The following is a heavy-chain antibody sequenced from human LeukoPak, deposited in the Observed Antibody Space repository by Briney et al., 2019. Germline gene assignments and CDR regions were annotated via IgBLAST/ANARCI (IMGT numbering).Heavy chain of an antibody. J-gene: IGHJ6*04. CDR3: AKESGQLDV. Sequence: GGSLRLSCAASGFTFSGYAMSWVRQAPGKGLEWVSVISGDGSTTYYGDSVKGRFTISRDESKNTLYLQMNSLRAEDTAVYYCAKESGQLDVWGKGTTVTVSS. CDR2: ISGDGSTT. D-gene: IGHD2-15*01. CDR1: GFTFSGYA. V-gene: IGHV3-23*01.